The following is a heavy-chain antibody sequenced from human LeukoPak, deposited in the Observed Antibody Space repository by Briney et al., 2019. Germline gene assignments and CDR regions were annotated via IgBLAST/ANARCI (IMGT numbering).Heavy chain of an antibody. V-gene: IGHV3-11*01. CDR2: ISSSGSTI. Sequence: GGSLRLSCAASGFTFSDYYMNWVRQAPGKGLEWLAYISSSGSTIYYADSVKGRFTISRDNARDSLYLQMNSLRAEDTGVYYCAREVAVNFWGQGTLVTVSS. CDR1: GFTFSDYY. J-gene: IGHJ4*02. CDR3: AREVAVNF. D-gene: IGHD6-19*01.